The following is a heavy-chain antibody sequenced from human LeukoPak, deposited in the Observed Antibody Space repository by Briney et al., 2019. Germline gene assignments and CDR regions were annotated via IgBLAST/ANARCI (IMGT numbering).Heavy chain of an antibody. Sequence: GGSLRLSCAASGFTFNTNYMTWVRQAPGKGLEWVSITYAGGMTYYSDSVKGRFTISRDNSKNVLYLQMNSLRAADTAVYYCARGTSRTSPLSGYYRGYFDYWGQGTLVTVSS. J-gene: IGHJ4*02. CDR2: TYAGGMT. V-gene: IGHV3-66*02. CDR3: ARGTSRTSPLSGYYRGYFDY. D-gene: IGHD3-3*01. CDR1: GFTFNTNY.